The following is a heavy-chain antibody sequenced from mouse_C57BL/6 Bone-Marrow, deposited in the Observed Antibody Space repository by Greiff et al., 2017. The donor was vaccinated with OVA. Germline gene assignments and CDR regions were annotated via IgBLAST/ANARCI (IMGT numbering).Heavy chain of an antibody. CDR3: ARAGSNYYGSSYGWFAY. V-gene: IGHV5-12*01. Sequence: EVKLVESGGGLVQPGGSLKLSCAASGFTFSDYYMYWVRQTQEKRLEWVAYISNGGGSTYYPDTVKGRFTISRDNARNTLYLQMSRRKSEDTAMYYFARAGSNYYGSSYGWFAYWGQGTLVTVSA. CDR1: GFTFSDYY. CDR2: ISNGGGST. D-gene: IGHD1-1*01. J-gene: IGHJ3*01.